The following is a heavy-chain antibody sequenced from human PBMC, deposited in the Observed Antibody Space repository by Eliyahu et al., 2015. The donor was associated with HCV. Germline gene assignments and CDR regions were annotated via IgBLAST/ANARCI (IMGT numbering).Heavy chain of an antibody. CDR1: GFTFSTHA. V-gene: IGHV3-23*01. CDR3: AKTLGCNWGHCTNGDSGVY. Sequence: EVQLLESGGGLVQPGGSLRLSCAASGFTFSTHAMNWVRQAPGKGLEWLSSIGGSASGSKYADSVQGRFTISRDNSRNTLYLQMNSLRVDDTAVYYCAKTLGCNWGHCTNGDSGVYWGRGTLVTVSS. J-gene: IGHJ4*02. CDR2: IGGSASGS. D-gene: IGHD2-8*01.